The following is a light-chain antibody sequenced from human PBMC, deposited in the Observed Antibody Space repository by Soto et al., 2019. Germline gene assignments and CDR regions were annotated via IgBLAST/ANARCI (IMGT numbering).Light chain of an antibody. Sequence: QSVLRHPASVSWSPGDAITISCTGTSSDVGNYKYVSWYQQHPVKAPKLMIYEVSNRPSGVSNRFSGSKSGNTASLTISGLQAEEETDYYCFSYTSSGNYVFGTGTKVTVL. V-gene: IGLV2-14*01. CDR3: FSYTSSGNYV. CDR2: EVS. CDR1: SSDVGNYKY. J-gene: IGLJ1*01.